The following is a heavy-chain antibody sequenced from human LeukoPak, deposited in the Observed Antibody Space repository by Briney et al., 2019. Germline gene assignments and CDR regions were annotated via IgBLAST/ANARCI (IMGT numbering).Heavy chain of an antibody. D-gene: IGHD3-3*01. CDR2: ISSSGSTI. V-gene: IGHV3-11*04. CDR1: GFTFSDYY. Sequence: PGGSLRLSCAASGFTFSDYYMSWLRQAPGKGLEWVSYISSSGSTIYYADSVKGRFTISRDNAKNSLYLQMNSLRAEDTAVYYCARAAGAFWSGYPFDYWGQGTLVTVSS. CDR3: ARAAGAFWSGYPFDY. J-gene: IGHJ4*02.